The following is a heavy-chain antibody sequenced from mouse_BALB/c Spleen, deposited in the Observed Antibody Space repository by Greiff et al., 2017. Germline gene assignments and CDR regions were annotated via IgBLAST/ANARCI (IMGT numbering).Heavy chain of an antibody. Sequence: VQLQQSGAELVKPGASVKLSCTASGFNIKDTYMHWVKQRPEQGLEWIGRIDPANGNTKYDPKFQGKATITADTSSNTAYLQLSSLTSEDTAVYYCAREDGNYPYAMDYWGQGTSVTVSS. J-gene: IGHJ4*01. CDR3: AREDGNYPYAMDY. CDR1: GFNIKDTY. V-gene: IGHV14-3*02. CDR2: IDPANGNT. D-gene: IGHD2-1*01.